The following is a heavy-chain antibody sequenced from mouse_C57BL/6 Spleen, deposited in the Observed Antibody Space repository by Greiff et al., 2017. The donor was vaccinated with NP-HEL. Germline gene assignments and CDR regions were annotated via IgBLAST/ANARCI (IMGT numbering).Heavy chain of an antibody. J-gene: IGHJ3*01. D-gene: IGHD2-4*01. CDR1: GFNIKDDY. Sequence: VQLQQSGAELVRPGASVKLSCTASGFNIKDDYMHWVKQGPEQGLEWIGWIDPENGDTEYASKFQGKATITADTSYNTAYLQLSSLTSEDTTVYYCTTLYDYDLAYWGQGTLVTVSA. CDR3: TTLYDYDLAY. V-gene: IGHV14-4*01. CDR2: IDPENGDT.